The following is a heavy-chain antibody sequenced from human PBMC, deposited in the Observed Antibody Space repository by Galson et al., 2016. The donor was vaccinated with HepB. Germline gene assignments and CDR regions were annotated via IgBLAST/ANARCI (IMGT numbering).Heavy chain of an antibody. V-gene: IGHV3-72*01. CDR2: IRNKAKSYTT. CDR1: RSTFSDYY. D-gene: IGHD1-20*01. J-gene: IGHJ4*02. CDR3: TIALNGNDGWGIDY. Sequence: SLRLSCAASRSTFSDYYMDWVRQAPGKGLEWVGRIRNKAKSYTTEYAASVRGRFTISRDDSQNSLYLEMNSLKIEDTAMYYCTIALNGNDGWGIDYWGQGTLVTVSS.